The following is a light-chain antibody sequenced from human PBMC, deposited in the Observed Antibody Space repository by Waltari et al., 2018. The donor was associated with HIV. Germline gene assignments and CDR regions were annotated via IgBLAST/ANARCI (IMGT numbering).Light chain of an antibody. CDR1: SSNIGSNT. CDR2: SNN. V-gene: IGLV1-44*01. CDR3: AAWDDSLNGWV. J-gene: IGLJ3*02. Sequence: QSVLTQSPSASGAPGQRVTISCSGSSSNIGSNTVNWYQQLPGTAPKLLIYSNNQRPSGVPDRFSGSKSGTSASLAISGLQSEDEAGYYCAAWDDSLNGWVFGGGTKLTVL.